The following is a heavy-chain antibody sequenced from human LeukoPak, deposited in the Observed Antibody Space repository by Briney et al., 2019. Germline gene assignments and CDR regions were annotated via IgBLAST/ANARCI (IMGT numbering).Heavy chain of an antibody. CDR3: ASGYSYGIFDY. CDR2: IYHSGST. Sequence: SQTLSLTCAVSGGSISSCGYYWSWIRQPPGKGLEWIGYIYHSGSTYYNPSLKSRVTISVDRSKNQFSLKLSSVTAAGTAVYYCASGYSYGIFDYWGQGTLVTVSS. V-gene: IGHV4-30-2*01. CDR1: GGSISSCGYY. J-gene: IGHJ4*02. D-gene: IGHD5-18*01.